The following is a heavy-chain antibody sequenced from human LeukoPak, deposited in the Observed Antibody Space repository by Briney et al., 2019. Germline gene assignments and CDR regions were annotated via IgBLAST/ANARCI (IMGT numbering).Heavy chain of an antibody. Sequence: GGSLRLSCAASGFTFSSYGMHWVRQAPGKGLEWVAVIWYDGSNKYYADSVKGRFTISGDNSKNTLYLQMNSLRAEDTAVYYCAKDQGKSGRYTHFDYWGQGTLVTVSS. V-gene: IGHV3-30*02. J-gene: IGHJ4*02. CDR3: AKDQGKSGRYTHFDY. CDR2: IWYDGSNK. D-gene: IGHD1-26*01. CDR1: GFTFSSYG.